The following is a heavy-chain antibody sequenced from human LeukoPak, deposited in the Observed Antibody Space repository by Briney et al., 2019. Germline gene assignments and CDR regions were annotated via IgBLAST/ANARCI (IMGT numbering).Heavy chain of an antibody. Sequence: PGGSLRPSWAASGFTFSNAWMSWVRQAPGKGREWVGRIKSKTDGGTTDYAAPVKGRFTISRDDSKNTLYLQMNSLKTEDTAVYYCTTTSIAVAGPFDYWGQGTLVTVSS. CDR2: IKSKTDGGTT. CDR3: TTTSIAVAGPFDY. CDR1: GFTFSNAW. D-gene: IGHD6-19*01. J-gene: IGHJ4*02. V-gene: IGHV3-15*01.